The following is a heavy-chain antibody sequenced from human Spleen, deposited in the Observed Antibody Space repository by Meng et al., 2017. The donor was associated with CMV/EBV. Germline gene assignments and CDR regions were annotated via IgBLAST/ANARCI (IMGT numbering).Heavy chain of an antibody. J-gene: IGHJ4*02. CDR3: AKDAGYCISTSCPTFDY. CDR1: GFTFSSYG. Sequence: GESLKISCAASGFTFSSYGMHLVRQAPGKGLEWVAFIRYDGSNKYYADSVKGRFTISRDNSKNTLYLQMNSLRAEDTAVYYCAKDAGYCISTSCPTFDYWGQGTLVTVSS. CDR2: IRYDGSNK. D-gene: IGHD2-2*01. V-gene: IGHV3-30*02.